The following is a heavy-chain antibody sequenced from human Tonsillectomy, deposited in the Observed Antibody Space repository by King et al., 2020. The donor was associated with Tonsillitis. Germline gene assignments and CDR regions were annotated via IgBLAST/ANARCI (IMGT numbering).Heavy chain of an antibody. CDR1: GFTFSNFG. CDR2: ISYDGSYK. CDR3: VRDGTYYYGSGSQRNFDY. D-gene: IGHD3-10*01. Sequence: VQLVESGGGVVQPGGSLRLSCAVSGFTFSNFGIHWVRQAPGKGLEWVAVISYDGSYKYYADSVKGRFTISRDNSKNTLHLQMNSLRVEDTAVYRCVRDGTYYYGSGSQRNFDYWGQGALVTVSS. V-gene: IGHV3-30*03. J-gene: IGHJ4*02.